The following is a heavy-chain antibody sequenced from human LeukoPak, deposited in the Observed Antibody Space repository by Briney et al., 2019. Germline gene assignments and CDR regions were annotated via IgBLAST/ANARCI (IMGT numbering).Heavy chain of an antibody. V-gene: IGHV3-30-3*01. CDR3: ARQDSSGGSCYLDY. Sequence: SCKPSGYTFTGYYMHWVRQAPCKGLEWVAVISYDGNNKYYADFVKGRFTISRDYSTNTLYLQMNRLRVEDPAVYSCARQDSSGGSCYLDYWGQGTLVTVSS. CDR2: ISYDGNNK. D-gene: IGHD2-15*01. J-gene: IGHJ4*02. CDR1: GYTFTGYY.